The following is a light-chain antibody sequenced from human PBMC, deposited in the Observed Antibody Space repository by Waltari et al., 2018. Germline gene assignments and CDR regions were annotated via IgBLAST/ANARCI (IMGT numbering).Light chain of an antibody. Sequence: QSALTQPAPVSGSPGQSIPISCTGTSSDVGGYKSVLWYQQHPGRAPKLLIYDVSTRPSGVSNRFSGSKSGNTASLTISGLQAEDEADYYCSSYTSSSTRVFGGGTKLTVL. CDR1: SSDVGGYKS. J-gene: IGLJ3*02. CDR3: SSYTSSSTRV. CDR2: DVS. V-gene: IGLV2-14*03.